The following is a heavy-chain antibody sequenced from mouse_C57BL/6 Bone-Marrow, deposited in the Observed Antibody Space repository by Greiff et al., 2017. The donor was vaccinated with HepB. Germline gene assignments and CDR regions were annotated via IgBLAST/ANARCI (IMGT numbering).Heavy chain of an antibody. V-gene: IGHV1-81*01. CDR1: GYTFTSYG. CDR2: IYPRSGNT. CDR3: AREGVLRSEFY. J-gene: IGHJ3*01. Sequence: QVQLKESGAELARPGASVKLSCKASGYTFTSYGISWVKQRTGQGLEWIGEIYPRSGNTYYNEKFKGKATLTADKSSSTAYMELRSLTSEDSAVYFCAREGVLRSEFYWGQGTLVTVSA. D-gene: IGHD1-1*01.